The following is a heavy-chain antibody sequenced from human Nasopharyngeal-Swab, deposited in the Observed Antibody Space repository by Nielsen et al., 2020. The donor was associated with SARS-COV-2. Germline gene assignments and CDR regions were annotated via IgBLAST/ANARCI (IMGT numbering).Heavy chain of an antibody. V-gene: IGHV4-39*01. Sequence: IREDPGKGLDWIGSIYYSGSTYYNPTLKSRVTISVDTSKNQFSLKLSSVTAADTAVYYCARPGYDSSGYTSYFDYWGQGTLVTVSS. D-gene: IGHD3-22*01. CDR2: IYYSGST. CDR3: ARPGYDSSGYTSYFDY. J-gene: IGHJ4*02.